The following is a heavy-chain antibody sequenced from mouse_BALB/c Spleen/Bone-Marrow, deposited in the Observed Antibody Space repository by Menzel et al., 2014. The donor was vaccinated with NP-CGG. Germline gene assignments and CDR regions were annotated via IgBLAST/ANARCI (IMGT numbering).Heavy chain of an antibody. V-gene: IGHV7-3*02. D-gene: IGHD2-3*01. CDR1: GFTLTDYY. Sequence: EVQRVESGGGLVQPGSSLRLSCAPSGFTLTDYYMNWVRQPPGKALEWLGFIRNKANGFTTESSASVKGRFTISRDNSQSILYLQMNTLRAEDSATYYCARYDGYSDNAMDYWGQGTSVTVSS. J-gene: IGHJ4*01. CDR3: ARYDGYSDNAMDY. CDR2: IRNKANGFTT.